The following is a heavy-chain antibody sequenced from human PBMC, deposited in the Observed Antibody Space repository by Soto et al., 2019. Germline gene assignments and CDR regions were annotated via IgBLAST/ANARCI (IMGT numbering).Heavy chain of an antibody. D-gene: IGHD1-26*01. CDR1: GLNFISDA. CDR3: AKHSGDNWFDP. V-gene: IGHV3-23*01. CDR2: MSGSGRST. Sequence: AAPILSCAASGLNFISDAISWVGKAPGKGLEWVSAMSGSGRSTYYADSVKGRFTISRDNSKNTLYLQMNSLRAEDTAVYYCAKHSGDNWFDPWGQGTLVTVSS. J-gene: IGHJ5*02.